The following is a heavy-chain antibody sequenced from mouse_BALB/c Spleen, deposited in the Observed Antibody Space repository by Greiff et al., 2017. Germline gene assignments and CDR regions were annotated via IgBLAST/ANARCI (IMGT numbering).Heavy chain of an antibody. V-gene: IGHV1-9*01. CDR2: ILPGSGST. CDR1: GYTFSSYW. J-gene: IGHJ4*01. CDR3: ARGLRRGYYAMDY. Sequence: QVQLKQSGAELMKPGASVKISCKATGYTFSSYWIEWVKQRPGHGLEWIGEILPGSGSTNYNEKFKGKATFTADTSSNTAYMQLSSLTSEDSAVYYCARGLRRGYYAMDYWGQGTSVTVSS. D-gene: IGHD2-4*01.